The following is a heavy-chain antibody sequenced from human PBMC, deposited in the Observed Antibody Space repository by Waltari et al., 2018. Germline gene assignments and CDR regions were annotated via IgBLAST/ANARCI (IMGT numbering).Heavy chain of an antibody. Sequence: QVQLQESGPGLVKPSETLSLTCSVSGGSINGYHWGWIRQAPGTGLEWLGRIYPGGSKRSNPSLQRRVTMSEDTSKNQLSLKVTSVTAADTAVYYCARDQASRYWGQGILVTVSS. CDR1: GGSINGYH. V-gene: IGHV4-4*07. CDR2: IYPGGSK. J-gene: IGHJ4*02. CDR3: ARDQASRY.